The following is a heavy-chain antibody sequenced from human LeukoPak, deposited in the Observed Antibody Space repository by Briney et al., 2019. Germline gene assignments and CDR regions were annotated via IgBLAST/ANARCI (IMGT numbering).Heavy chain of an antibody. CDR3: AKAGSTYYYDSSGSIPSYFDY. CDR1: GFTLSSYG. J-gene: IGHJ4*02. D-gene: IGHD3-22*01. V-gene: IGHV3-30*02. CDR2: IRYDGSNK. Sequence: GGSLRLSCAASGFTLSSYGMHWVRQAPGKGLEWVAFIRYDGSNKYYADSVKGRFTISRDNSKNTLYLQMNSLRAEDTAVYYCAKAGSTYYYDSSGSIPSYFDYWGQGTLVTVSS.